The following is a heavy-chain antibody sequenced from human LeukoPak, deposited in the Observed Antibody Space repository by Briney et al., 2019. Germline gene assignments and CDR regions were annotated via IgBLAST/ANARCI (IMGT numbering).Heavy chain of an antibody. Sequence: KSSQTLSLTCTVSDGSISSGGYYWSWIRQHPGKGLEWIGYIYYSGSTYYNPSLKSRVTISVDTSKNQFSLKLSSVTAADTAVYYCARIWFGEWQPFDPWGQGTLVTVSS. V-gene: IGHV4-31*03. CDR1: DGSISSGGYY. J-gene: IGHJ5*02. CDR2: IYYSGST. CDR3: ARIWFGEWQPFDP. D-gene: IGHD3-10*01.